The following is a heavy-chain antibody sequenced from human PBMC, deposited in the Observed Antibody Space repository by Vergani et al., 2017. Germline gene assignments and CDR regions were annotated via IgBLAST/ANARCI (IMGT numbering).Heavy chain of an antibody. CDR3: AREGGYSYGYRFGAFDI. D-gene: IGHD5-18*01. CDR2: IYYSGST. Sequence: QVQLQESGPGLVKPSETLSLTCTVSGGSISSYYWSWFRQSPGKGLEWIGYIYYSGSTNYNPSLKSRVTISVDTSKNQFSLKLSSVTAADTAVYYCAREGGYSYGYRFGAFDIWGQGTMVTVSS. V-gene: IGHV4-59*01. J-gene: IGHJ3*02. CDR1: GGSISSYY.